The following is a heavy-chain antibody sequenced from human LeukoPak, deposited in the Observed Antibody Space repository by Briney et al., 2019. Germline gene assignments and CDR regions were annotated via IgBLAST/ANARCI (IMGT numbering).Heavy chain of an antibody. V-gene: IGHV4-61*02. CDR1: GGSISSGSYY. CDR3: ARSNVRYYFDY. Sequence: SETLSLTCTVSGGSISSGSYYWSWIRQPAGKGMEWIGRIYTSGSTNYNPSLKSRVTISVDTSKNQFSLKLSSVTAADTAVYYCARSNVRYYFDYWGQGTLVTVSS. CDR2: IYTSGST. D-gene: IGHD4-11*01. J-gene: IGHJ4*02.